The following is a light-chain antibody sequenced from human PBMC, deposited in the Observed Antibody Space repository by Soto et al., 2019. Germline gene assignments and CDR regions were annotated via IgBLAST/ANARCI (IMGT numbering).Light chain of an antibody. CDR3: QQYNSYSWT. CDR1: QSISSW. Sequence: DIQMTQSPSTLSASVGDRVTITCRARQSISSWLAWYQQKPGKAPKLLIYKSSSLASGVPSRFSGSGSGTEFTLTIRSLQPDDFATYYCQQYNSYSWTFGQGTKVEIK. CDR2: KSS. V-gene: IGKV1-5*03. J-gene: IGKJ1*01.